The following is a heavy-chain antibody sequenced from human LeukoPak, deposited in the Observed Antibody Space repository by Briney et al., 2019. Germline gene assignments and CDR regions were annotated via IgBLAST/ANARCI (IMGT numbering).Heavy chain of an antibody. CDR2: IHSTGAYI. J-gene: IGHJ6*02. CDR3: ARDGSPTDYYYYGMDV. D-gene: IGHD6-13*01. V-gene: IGHV3-21*04. CDR1: GFTFSSYS. Sequence: GGSLRLSCAASGFTFSSYSMNWVRQAPGKGLVWVSRIHSTGAYIDYADSVKGRFTISRDNSKNTLYLQMNSLRPEDTAVYYCARDGSPTDYYYYGMDVWGQGTTVTVSS.